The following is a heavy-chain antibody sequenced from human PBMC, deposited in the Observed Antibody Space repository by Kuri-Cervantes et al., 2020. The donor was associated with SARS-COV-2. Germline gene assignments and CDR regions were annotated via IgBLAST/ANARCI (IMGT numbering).Heavy chain of an antibody. CDR2: ISYDGKKK. V-gene: IGHV3-30*04. CDR3: ATDRDGFHDF. J-gene: IGHJ4*02. D-gene: IGHD3-10*01. Sequence: GGSLRLSCAASGFTFSSYAMHWVRQAPGKGLEWVAVISYDGKKKRCMASGKGRFTISRDNSQNTLYLQMQSLRSEDTGMYYCATDRDGFHDFWGQGTRVTVSS. CDR1: GFTFSSYA.